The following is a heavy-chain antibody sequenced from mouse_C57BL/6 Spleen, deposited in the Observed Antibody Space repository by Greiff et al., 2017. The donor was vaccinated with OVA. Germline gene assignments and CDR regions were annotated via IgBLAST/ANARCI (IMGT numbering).Heavy chain of an antibody. Sequence: SGPELVKPGASVKISCKASGYTFTDYYMNWVKQSHGKSLEWIGDINPNNGGTSYNQKFKGKTTLTVDKSSSTAYMELRSLTSEDSAVYYCARSANWAVLDYWGQGTTLTVSS. D-gene: IGHD4-1*01. CDR1: GYTFTDYY. CDR3: ARSANWAVLDY. J-gene: IGHJ2*01. CDR2: INPNNGGT. V-gene: IGHV1-26*01.